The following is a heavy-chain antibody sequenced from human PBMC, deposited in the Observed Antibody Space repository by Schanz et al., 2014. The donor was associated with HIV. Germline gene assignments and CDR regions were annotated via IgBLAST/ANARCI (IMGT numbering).Heavy chain of an antibody. CDR1: GFTFRNFG. CDR2: IWYGGSNK. Sequence: QEQLVESGGGVVQPGKSLRLSCAASGFTFRNFGMHWVRQAPGKGLEWMAVIWYGGSNKYYADSVKGRFTISRDNSKNTLYLQMNSLRAEDTAVYYCARDDCSGGSCYSNYYYGMDVWGQGTTVTVSS. CDR3: ARDDCSGGSCYSNYYYGMDV. D-gene: IGHD2-15*01. J-gene: IGHJ6*02. V-gene: IGHV3-33*01.